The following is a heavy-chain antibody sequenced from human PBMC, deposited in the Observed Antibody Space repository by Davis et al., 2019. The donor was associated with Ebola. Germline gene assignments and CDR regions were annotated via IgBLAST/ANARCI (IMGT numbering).Heavy chain of an antibody. Sequence: AASVKVSCKASGGTFSSYAFSWVRQAPGQGLEWMGRIIPILGIANYAQKFQGRVTITADKSTSTAYMELSSLRSEDTAVYYCARDERITMIVVVSLVGWGQGTLIIVSS. J-gene: IGHJ4*02. V-gene: IGHV1-69*04. CDR1: GGTFSSYA. CDR3: ARDERITMIVVVSLVG. D-gene: IGHD3-22*01. CDR2: IIPILGIA.